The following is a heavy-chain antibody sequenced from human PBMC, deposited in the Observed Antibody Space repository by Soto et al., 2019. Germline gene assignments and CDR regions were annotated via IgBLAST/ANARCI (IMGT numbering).Heavy chain of an antibody. CDR3: AKWDTHGIMPPPVGGNNYYYDMDV. D-gene: IGHD5-18*01. CDR2: ITGCGGGT. V-gene: IGHV3-23*01. J-gene: IGHJ6*02. CDR1: GFMFANYA. Sequence: GGSLRLSCAASGFMFANYAMGWVRQAPGRGLGWVSAITGCGGGTYYADSVMGRGTVSRDNSKNTLYLQMHSLRVAATAIFFCAKWDTHGIMPPPVGGNNYYYDMDVWGQETTVTVAS.